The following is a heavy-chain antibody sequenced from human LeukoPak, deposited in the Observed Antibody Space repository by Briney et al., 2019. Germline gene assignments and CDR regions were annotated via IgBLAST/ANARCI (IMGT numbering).Heavy chain of an antibody. Sequence: GSSVKVSCKASGGTFSSYAISWVRQAPGQGLEWMGGIIPIFGTPNYAQKFQGRVRITADESTSTAYMELSSLRSEDTAVYYCARGWLAETTVVTPYNYWGQGTLVTVSS. CDR2: IIPIFGTP. J-gene: IGHJ4*02. V-gene: IGHV1-69*01. D-gene: IGHD4-23*01. CDR3: ARGWLAETTVVTPYNY. CDR1: GGTFSSYA.